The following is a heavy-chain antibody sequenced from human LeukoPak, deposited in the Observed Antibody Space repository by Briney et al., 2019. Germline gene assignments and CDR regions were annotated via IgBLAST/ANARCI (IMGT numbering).Heavy chain of an antibody. J-gene: IGHJ4*02. D-gene: IGHD2-2*01. CDR2: ISSSGDST. Sequence: GGSLRLTCAASRFTFNTYAMSWVRQAPGKGLEWVSGISSSGDSTYYADSVKGRFTISRDNSKNILYLQMNSLRAEDTAVYYCARARYCSSTSCYLDYWGQGTLVTVSS. CDR1: RFTFNTYA. CDR3: ARARYCSSTSCYLDY. V-gene: IGHV3-23*01.